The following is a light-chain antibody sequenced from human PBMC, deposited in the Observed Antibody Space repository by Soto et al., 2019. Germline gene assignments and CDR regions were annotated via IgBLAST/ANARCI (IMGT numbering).Light chain of an antibody. V-gene: IGKV3-20*01. Sequence: EIVLTQSPGTLSLSPGERATLSCRASQSVRSTYVGWYQQKPGQAPRLLIYGSSSRAAGIPDRFSGSGSGTDFTLTISRLEPEDFAVYYCQQYGSSLSITFGQGTRLEIK. CDR1: QSVRSTY. CDR2: GSS. J-gene: IGKJ5*01. CDR3: QQYGSSLSIT.